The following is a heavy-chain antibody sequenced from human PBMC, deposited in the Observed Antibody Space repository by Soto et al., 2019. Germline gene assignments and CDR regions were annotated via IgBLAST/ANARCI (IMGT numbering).Heavy chain of an antibody. V-gene: IGHV1-69*13. D-gene: IGHD3-22*01. CDR2: IIPIFGTA. Sequence: SVKVSCKASGGTFSSYAISWVRQAPGQGLEWMGGIIPIFGTANYAQKFQGRVKITADESTSTAYMELSSLRSEDTAVYYCAREPGDDSSGYYDYWGQGTLVTVSS. J-gene: IGHJ4*02. CDR3: AREPGDDSSGYYDY. CDR1: GGTFSSYA.